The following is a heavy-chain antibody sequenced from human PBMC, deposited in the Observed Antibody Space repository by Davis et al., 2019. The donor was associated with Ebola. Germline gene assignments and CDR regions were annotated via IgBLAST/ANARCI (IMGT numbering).Heavy chain of an antibody. D-gene: IGHD3-16*01. Sequence: GESLKISCAASGFTFSGSAMHWVRQASGKGLEWVGRIRSKANSYATAYAASVKGRFTISRDDSKNTAYLQMNSLKTEDTAVYYCARDGAGYYFDYWGQGTLVTVSS. J-gene: IGHJ4*02. V-gene: IGHV3-73*01. CDR1: GFTFSGSA. CDR2: IRSKANSYAT. CDR3: ARDGAGYYFDY.